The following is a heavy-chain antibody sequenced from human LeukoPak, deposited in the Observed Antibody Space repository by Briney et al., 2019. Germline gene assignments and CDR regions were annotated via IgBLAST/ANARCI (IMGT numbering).Heavy chain of an antibody. Sequence: PGGSLRLSCAASGFTFDDYAMHWVRQAPGKGLDWVSGISWNSGSIGYADSVKGRFTISRDNAKNSLYLQMNSLRAEDMALYYCAKALGSTKTTAFDIWGQGTMVTVSS. CDR1: GFTFDDYA. J-gene: IGHJ3*02. V-gene: IGHV3-9*03. CDR3: AKALGSTKTTAFDI. D-gene: IGHD1-1*01. CDR2: ISWNSGSI.